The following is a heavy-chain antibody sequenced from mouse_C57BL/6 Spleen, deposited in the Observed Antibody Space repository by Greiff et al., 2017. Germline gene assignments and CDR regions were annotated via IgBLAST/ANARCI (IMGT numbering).Heavy chain of an antibody. Sequence: EVKLQESGAELVRPGASVKLSCTASGFNIKDDYMHWVKQRPEQGLEWIGWIDPENGDTEYASKFQGKATITADTSSNTAYLQLSSLPSEDTAVYYCTTHDGNLDYWGQGTTLTVSS. V-gene: IGHV14-4*01. CDR3: TTHDGNLDY. D-gene: IGHD1-1*01. CDR1: GFNIKDDY. CDR2: IDPENGDT. J-gene: IGHJ2*01.